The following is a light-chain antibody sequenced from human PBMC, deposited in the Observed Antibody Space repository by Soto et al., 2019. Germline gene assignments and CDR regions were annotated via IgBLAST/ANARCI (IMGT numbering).Light chain of an antibody. CDR1: QGISNY. CDR2: AAS. Sequence: DIQMTQSPSSLSASVGDRVTITCRASQGISNYLAWYQQKPGKVPKLLLYAASTLHSGVPSRFSGSGSGTDFTLTISNLQPEDVATYYCQKYNSALWTFGYGTKVEIK. J-gene: IGKJ1*01. V-gene: IGKV1-27*01. CDR3: QKYNSALWT.